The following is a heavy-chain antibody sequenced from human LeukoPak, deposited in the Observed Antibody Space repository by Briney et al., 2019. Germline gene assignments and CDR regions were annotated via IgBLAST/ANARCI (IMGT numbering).Heavy chain of an antibody. V-gene: IGHV3-7*01. CDR3: ARKGLGDY. J-gene: IGHJ4*02. CDR1: GFIFGGNV. Sequence: GGSLRLSCVGSGFIFGGNVMNWVRQAPGKGLEWLANIKQDGSAIYYLDSVKGRFTISRDNAKNSLYLQMNSLRVDDTAVYYCARKGLGDYWGQGTLVTVSS. CDR2: IKQDGSAI. D-gene: IGHD3/OR15-3a*01.